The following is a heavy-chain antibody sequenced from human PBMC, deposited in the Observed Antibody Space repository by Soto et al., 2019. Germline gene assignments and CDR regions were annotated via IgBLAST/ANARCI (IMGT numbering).Heavy chain of an antibody. CDR2: IYISGTT. D-gene: IGHD5-12*01. Sequence: SETLSLTCAVSGDSIISGYYWSWIRQPPGKGLEWIGYIYISGTTYYNPSLKSRLTISLDTSRNVFSLKLRSVTAADTAVYYCARVPPPYSFSYDDWGQGTLVTVSS. J-gene: IGHJ4*02. V-gene: IGHV4-30-4*01. CDR1: GDSIISGYY. CDR3: ARVPPPYSFSYDD.